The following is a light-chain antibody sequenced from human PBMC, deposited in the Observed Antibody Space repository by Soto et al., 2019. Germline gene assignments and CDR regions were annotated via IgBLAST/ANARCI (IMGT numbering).Light chain of an antibody. CDR2: DAS. CDR1: QSVGSN. V-gene: IGKV3-15*01. J-gene: IGKJ4*02. CDR3: DQLHIWRQPLT. Sequence: EIVMTQSPATLSVSPGERGTLSCRASQSVGSNLAWYQQRPGQAPRLLIYDASTRAAGIPARFIGGGSGTEDALTISSLQSEDFSGDYCDQLHIWRQPLTFGGGTKVEMK.